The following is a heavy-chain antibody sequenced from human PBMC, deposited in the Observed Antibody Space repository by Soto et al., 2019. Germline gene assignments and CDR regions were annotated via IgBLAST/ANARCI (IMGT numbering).Heavy chain of an antibody. J-gene: IGHJ6*02. Sequence: QVQLQESGPGLVKPSGTLSVTCAVSGGSISSSNWWNWVRQPPGKGLEWIGEIYHSGSTNYNPSLRSRVTISLDKSTNQFSLRVKSVTAADTAEYYCARAWPSVDSYGSGVMDVWGQGTTVTVAS. D-gene: IGHD5-18*01. CDR2: IYHSGST. CDR3: ARAWPSVDSYGSGVMDV. V-gene: IGHV4-4*02. CDR1: GGSISSSNW.